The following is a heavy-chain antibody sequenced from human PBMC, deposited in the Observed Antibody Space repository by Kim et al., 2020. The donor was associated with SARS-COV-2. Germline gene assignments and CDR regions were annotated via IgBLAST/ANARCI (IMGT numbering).Heavy chain of an antibody. J-gene: IGHJ4*02. CDR1: GFTFSSYS. V-gene: IGHV3-21*01. Sequence: GGSLRLSCAASGFTFSSYSMNWVRQAPGKGLEWVSSISSSSSYIYYADSVKGRFTISRDNAKNSLYLQMNSLRAEDTAVYYCARDGTEGHYFDYWGQGTLVTVSS. CDR2: ISSSSSYI. CDR3: ARDGTEGHYFDY. D-gene: IGHD1-7*01.